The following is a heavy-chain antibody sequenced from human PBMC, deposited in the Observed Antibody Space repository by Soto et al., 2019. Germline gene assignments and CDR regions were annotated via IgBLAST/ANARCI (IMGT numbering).Heavy chain of an antibody. J-gene: IGHJ4*02. D-gene: IGHD1-1*01. Sequence: GGSLRLSCISSGFPFYDYAMSWFRQAPGMGLEWVAFLRSKHYGGTTEYAASVKGRFTISSDDSKTTAYLQMNSLKTEDTAIYYCTRWKESYSDYWGQGT. CDR3: TRWKESYSDY. CDR2: LRSKHYGGTT. CDR1: GFPFYDYA. V-gene: IGHV3-49*03.